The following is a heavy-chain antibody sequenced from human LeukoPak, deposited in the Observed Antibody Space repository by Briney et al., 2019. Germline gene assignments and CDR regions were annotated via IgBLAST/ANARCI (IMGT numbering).Heavy chain of an antibody. D-gene: IGHD5-18*01. Sequence: SVKVSCKASGGTFSSYAISWVRQAPGQGLEWMGGIIPIFGTANYAQKFQGRVTITADEPTSTAYMELSSLRSEDTAVYYCAMGWVQPPPHDYFDYWGQGTLVTVSS. CDR2: IIPIFGTA. V-gene: IGHV1-69*13. CDR1: GGTFSSYA. CDR3: AMGWVQPPPHDYFDY. J-gene: IGHJ4*02.